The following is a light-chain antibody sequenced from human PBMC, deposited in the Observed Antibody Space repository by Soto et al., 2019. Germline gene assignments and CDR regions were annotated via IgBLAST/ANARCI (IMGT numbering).Light chain of an antibody. CDR1: QSVRTS. CDR2: DAS. J-gene: IGKJ3*01. Sequence: EIVLTQSPATLSLSPGERATLSCRASQSVRTSLAWYQQKPDQAPRLLIYDASNRATGIPARFSGSGSGTDFTLTISRREPEDFAVSYFQQRSDWPVTFGPGTTVDNK. CDR3: QQRSDWPVT. V-gene: IGKV3-11*01.